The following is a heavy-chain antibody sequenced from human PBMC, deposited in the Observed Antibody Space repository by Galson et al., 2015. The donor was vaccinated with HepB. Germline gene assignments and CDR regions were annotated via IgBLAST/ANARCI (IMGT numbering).Heavy chain of an antibody. Sequence: SLRLSCAASGFTFSSYAMHWVRQAPGKGLEWVAVISYDGSNKYYADSVKGRFTISRDNSKNTLYLQMNSLRAEDTAVYYCASVGPYSYDAAFDYWGQGTLVTVSS. CDR1: GFTFSSYA. D-gene: IGHD5-18*01. CDR2: ISYDGSNK. CDR3: ASVGPYSYDAAFDY. J-gene: IGHJ4*02. V-gene: IGHV3-30*04.